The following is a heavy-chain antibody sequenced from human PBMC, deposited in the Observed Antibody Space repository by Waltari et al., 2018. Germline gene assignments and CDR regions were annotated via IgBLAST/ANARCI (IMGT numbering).Heavy chain of an antibody. CDR2: IKQDGSEK. J-gene: IGHJ5*02. CDR3: AREYGSGGGWFDP. D-gene: IGHD3-10*01. CDR1: GFTFGSCW. V-gene: IGHV3-7*01. Sequence: EVQLVESGGGLVQPGWSLRLSGVASGFTFGSCWLSWVRQAPGKGLEWVANIKQDGSEKYYVDSVKGRFTISRDNAKNSLYLQMNSLRAEDTAVYYCAREYGSGGGWFDPWGQGTLVTVSS.